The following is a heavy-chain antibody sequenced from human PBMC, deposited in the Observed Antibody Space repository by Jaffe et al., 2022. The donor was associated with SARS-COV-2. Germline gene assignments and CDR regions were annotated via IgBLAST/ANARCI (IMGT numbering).Heavy chain of an antibody. Sequence: EVQLVESGGGLVQPGGSLRLSCAASGFSLSSYAMSWVRQAPGKGLEWVSGISSSGGTTYYADTVKGRFTFSRDNSKTTLYLQMNSVTAEDTAVYYCARGGAWGFDYWGQGTPVTVSS. CDR2: ISSSGGTT. J-gene: IGHJ4*02. D-gene: IGHD2-21*02. CDR3: ARGGAWGFDY. CDR1: GFSLSSYA. V-gene: IGHV3-23*04.